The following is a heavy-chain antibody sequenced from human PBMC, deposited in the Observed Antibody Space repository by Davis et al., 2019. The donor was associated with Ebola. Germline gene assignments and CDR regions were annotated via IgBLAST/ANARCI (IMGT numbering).Heavy chain of an antibody. CDR3: ARTHPRIRFLEWYWFDP. CDR2: IFSNDEK. V-gene: IGHV2-26*01. J-gene: IGHJ5*02. D-gene: IGHD3-3*01. Sequence: ETLSLTCTVSGGSISSYYWSWIRQPPGKALEWLAHIFSNDEKSYSTSLKSRLTISKDTSKSQVVLTMTNMDPVDTATYYCARTHPRIRFLEWYWFDPWGQGTLVTVSS. CDR1: GGSISSYYW.